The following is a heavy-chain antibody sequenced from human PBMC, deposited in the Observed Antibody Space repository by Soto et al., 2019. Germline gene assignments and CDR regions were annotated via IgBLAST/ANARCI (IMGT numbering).Heavy chain of an antibody. V-gene: IGHV4-31*03. CDR1: GVSLTSGTYY. CDR3: ASTEDFFDY. Sequence: SETLSLTCSVSGVSLTSGTYYWSWIRQHPGKGLEWIGYIFYSGSTDYNPSLKSRVNLSVDTSKNQFSLKLSSVTAADTAVYYCASTEDFFDYWGQGTLVTVSS. CDR2: IFYSGST. J-gene: IGHJ4*02.